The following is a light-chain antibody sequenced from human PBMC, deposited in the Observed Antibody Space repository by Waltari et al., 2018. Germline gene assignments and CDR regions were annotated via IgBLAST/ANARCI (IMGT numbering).Light chain of an antibody. CDR3: SSYAGSNNLGV. J-gene: IGLJ1*01. CDR1: SSDVGGYSY. V-gene: IGLV2-8*01. Sequence: QSALTQPPSASGSPGQSVTISCTGTSSDVGGYSYVSWYQHHPGKAPKLRIYEVYKRPSGVPDRFSGSKSGNTASLTGSGLQAEDEADYYCSSYAGSNNLGVFGTGTKVTVL. CDR2: EVY.